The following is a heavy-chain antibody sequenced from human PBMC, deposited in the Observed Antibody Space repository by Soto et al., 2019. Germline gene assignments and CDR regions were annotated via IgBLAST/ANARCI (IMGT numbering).Heavy chain of an antibody. D-gene: IGHD1-26*01. V-gene: IGHV3-30*18. Sequence: QVQLVESGGGVVQPGRSLRLSCAASGFTFSSYGMHWVRQAPGKGLEWVAVISYDGSNKYYADSVKGRFTISRDNSKNTLYLQMNSLRAEDTAVYYCAKVPQVGAAYGGQGTLVTVSS. CDR1: GFTFSSYG. CDR2: ISYDGSNK. J-gene: IGHJ4*02. CDR3: AKVPQVGAAY.